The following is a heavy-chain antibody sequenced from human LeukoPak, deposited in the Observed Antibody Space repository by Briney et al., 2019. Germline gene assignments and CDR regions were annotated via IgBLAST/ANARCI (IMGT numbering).Heavy chain of an antibody. D-gene: IGHD2-15*01. CDR1: GYTFSSYA. J-gene: IGHJ4*02. V-gene: IGHV1-3*01. CDR2: INAGNGNT. Sequence: RASVKVSCKASGYTFSSYAMHWVRQAPGQRLEWMGWINAGNGNTKYSQKFQGRITFTSETSASTAYMELSSLRSEGTAVYYCAFHCSGGSCSRSYYFDYWGQGTLVTVSS. CDR3: AFHCSGGSCSRSYYFDY.